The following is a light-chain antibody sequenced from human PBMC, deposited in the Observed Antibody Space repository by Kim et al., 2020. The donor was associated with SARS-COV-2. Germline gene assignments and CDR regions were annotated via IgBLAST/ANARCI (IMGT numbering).Light chain of an antibody. J-gene: IGLJ2*01. CDR3: SSYTSSSTVV. V-gene: IGLV2-14*03. Sequence: GQSITTSCTGTSSDVSGYNYVSWYQQHPGKAPKLMIYDVSNRPSGVSNRFSGAKSGNTASLTISGLQAEDEADYYCSSYTSSSTVVFGGGTQLTVL. CDR1: SSDVSGYNY. CDR2: DVS.